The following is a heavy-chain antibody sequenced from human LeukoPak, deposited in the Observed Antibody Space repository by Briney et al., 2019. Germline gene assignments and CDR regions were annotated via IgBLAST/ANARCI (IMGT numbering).Heavy chain of an antibody. Sequence: SETLSLTCTVSDDSVTTSYWSWIRQSAGKGLEWIGRVSRSGGVLYNSSFRSRFTLSVDTSNNQFSLAVSGVTAADTAVYYCAGGNGGKLHDYWGQGIQVTVSS. D-gene: IGHD1-7*01. CDR2: VSRSGGV. J-gene: IGHJ4*02. V-gene: IGHV4-4*07. CDR3: AGGNGGKLHDY. CDR1: DDSVTTSY.